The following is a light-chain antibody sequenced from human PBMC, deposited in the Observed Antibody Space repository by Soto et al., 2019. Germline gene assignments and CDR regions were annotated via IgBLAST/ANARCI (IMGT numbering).Light chain of an antibody. CDR3: QSYDKRLTAYV. CDR2: GNN. CDR1: SSNIGAGYD. Sequence: QSVLTQPPSVSGAPGQRVTISCTGSSSNIGAGYDVHWYQQFPGTAPKLRIYGNNNRPSGVPDRLSASKSGTSASLAITGLQAEDEGHYYCQSYDKRLTAYVFGTGTKLTVL. V-gene: IGLV1-40*01. J-gene: IGLJ1*01.